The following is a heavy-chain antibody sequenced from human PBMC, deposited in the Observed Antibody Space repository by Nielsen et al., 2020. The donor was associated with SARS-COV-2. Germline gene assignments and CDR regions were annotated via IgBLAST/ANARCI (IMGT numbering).Heavy chain of an antibody. J-gene: IGHJ4*02. D-gene: IGHD6-13*01. Sequence: SETLSLTCTVSGGSISSSSYYWGWIRQPPGKGLEWIGHIFNTGSTSYNPSLRSRVTILVDTSKNHFSLKLTSVTAADTAVYYCARDRWQQLVPTYWGQGTLVTVSS. V-gene: IGHV4-61*03. CDR3: ARDRWQQLVPTY. CDR2: IFNTGST. CDR1: GGSISSSSYY.